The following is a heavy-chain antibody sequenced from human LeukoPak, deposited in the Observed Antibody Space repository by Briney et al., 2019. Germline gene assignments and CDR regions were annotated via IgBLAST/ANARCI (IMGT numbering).Heavy chain of an antibody. CDR2: ISSSGSTI. CDR1: GFTFSSYE. CDR3: AELGITMIGGV. Sequence: PGGSLRLTCAASGFTFSSYEMNWVRQAPGKGLEWVSYISSSGSTIYYADSVKGRFTISRDNAKNSLYLQMDSLRAEDTAVYYCAELGITMIGGVWGKGTTVTISS. J-gene: IGHJ6*04. D-gene: IGHD3-10*02. V-gene: IGHV3-48*03.